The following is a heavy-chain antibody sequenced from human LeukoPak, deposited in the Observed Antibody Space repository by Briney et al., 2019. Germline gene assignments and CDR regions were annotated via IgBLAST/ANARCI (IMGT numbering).Heavy chain of an antibody. J-gene: IGHJ4*02. CDR3: TAAATFDY. Sequence: GGSLRLSCAASGFTFSSYAMHWVRQAPGKGLEWVAVISYDGSNKYYADSVKGRFTISRDNSKNTLYLQMNSLTAEDTAVYYCTAAATFDYWGQGTLVTVYS. CDR1: GFTFSSYA. CDR2: ISYDGSNK. D-gene: IGHD6-25*01. V-gene: IGHV3-30*04.